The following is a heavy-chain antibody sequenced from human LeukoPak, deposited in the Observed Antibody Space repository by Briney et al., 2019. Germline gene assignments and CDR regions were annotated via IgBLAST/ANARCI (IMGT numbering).Heavy chain of an antibody. J-gene: IGHJ4*02. V-gene: IGHV1-69*05. CDR2: IIPIFGTA. CDR1: GGTFSSYA. Sequence: SVKVSCKASGGTFSSYAISWVRQAPGQGLEWMGGIIPIFGTANYAQKFQGRVTITTDGSTSTAYMELSSLRSEDTAVYYCARGTELLRTPTNYFDYWGQGTLVTVSS. CDR3: ARGTELLRTPTNYFDY. D-gene: IGHD1-26*01.